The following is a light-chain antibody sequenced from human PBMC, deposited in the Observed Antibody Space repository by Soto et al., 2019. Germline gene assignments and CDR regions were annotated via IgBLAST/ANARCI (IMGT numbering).Light chain of an antibody. CDR1: QSLTNY. J-gene: IGKJ1*01. Sequence: DIQLTQSPSSLSASLGERATITCRASQSLTNYLDWYQQKPGKAPELLIYAASTLQRGVPSRFSGSGSGTEFAFKISSLQAEDFATYYCQQTYITPRTFGQGTKVEVK. CDR2: AAS. V-gene: IGKV1-39*01. CDR3: QQTYITPRT.